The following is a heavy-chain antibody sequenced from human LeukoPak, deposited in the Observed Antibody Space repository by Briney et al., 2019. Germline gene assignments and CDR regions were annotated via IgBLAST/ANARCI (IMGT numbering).Heavy chain of an antibody. CDR1: GGSISNYY. D-gene: IGHD6-13*01. J-gene: IGHJ4*02. CDR3: ARGVYIAAAQYGY. V-gene: IGHV4-59*01. CDR2: IYYSGTT. Sequence: SETLSLTCTVSGGSISNYYWSWIRQPPGKGLEWIGYIYYSGTTNYNPPLKSRVTISVDTSKNQFSLKLNSVTAADTAVYYCARGVYIAAAQYGYWGQGTLVTVSS.